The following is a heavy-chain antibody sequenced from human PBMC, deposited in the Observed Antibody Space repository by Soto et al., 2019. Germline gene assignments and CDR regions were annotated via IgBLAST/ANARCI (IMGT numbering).Heavy chain of an antibody. V-gene: IGHV3-9*01. CDR2: ISWNSGSI. CDR3: AKADPFAGELVY. D-gene: IGHD3-10*01. CDR1: GFTFDDYA. J-gene: IGHJ4*02. Sequence: GGSLRLSCAASGFTFDDYAMHWVRQAPGKGLEWVSGISWNSGSIGYADSVKGRFTISRDNAKNSLYLQMNSLRAEDTALYYCAKADPFAGELVYWGPGALDTVSS.